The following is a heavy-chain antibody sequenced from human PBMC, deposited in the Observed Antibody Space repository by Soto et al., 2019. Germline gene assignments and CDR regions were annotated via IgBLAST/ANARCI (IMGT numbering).Heavy chain of an antibody. J-gene: IGHJ5*02. CDR3: ARWSNHKVVDP. V-gene: IGHV3-33*03. Sequence: QAQLVESGGGVVQPGMSLRLSCEGSGFTFRRHGMHWVRQSPGKGLEWLAVIWYDGSEQYYADSVKGRFTISRDNSKNMLYLQLNTLTVEDTAVYYGARWSNHKVVDPWGQGTMVTVS. D-gene: IGHD2-8*02. CDR1: GFTFRRHG. CDR2: IWYDGSEQ.